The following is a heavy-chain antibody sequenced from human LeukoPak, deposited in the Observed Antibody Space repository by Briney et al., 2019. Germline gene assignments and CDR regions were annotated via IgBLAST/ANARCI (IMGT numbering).Heavy chain of an antibody. CDR2: IHTSGST. V-gene: IGHV4-4*07. D-gene: IGHD6-19*01. Sequence: PSETLSLTCTASGGSISNYHWSWIRQPAGKGLEWIGQIHTSGSTNYNPPLKSRVRMSIDTTEDQVSLTIRSVTAADTAFYYCARRDISSGWSFDYWGQGTLVTVSS. CDR1: GGSISNYH. CDR3: ARRDISSGWSFDY. J-gene: IGHJ4*02.